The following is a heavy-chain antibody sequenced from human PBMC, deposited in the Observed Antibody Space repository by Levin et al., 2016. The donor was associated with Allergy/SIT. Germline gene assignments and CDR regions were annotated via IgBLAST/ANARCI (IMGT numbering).Heavy chain of an antibody. CDR2: ISSSGSTI. V-gene: IGHV3-48*03. D-gene: IGHD1-1*01. J-gene: IGHJ6*02. CDR3: ARGWKDRYYYGMDV. Sequence: WIRQPPGKGLEWVSYISSSGSTIYYADSVKGRFTISRDNAKNSLYLQMNSLRAEDTAVYYCARGWKDRYYYGMDVWGQGTTVTVSS.